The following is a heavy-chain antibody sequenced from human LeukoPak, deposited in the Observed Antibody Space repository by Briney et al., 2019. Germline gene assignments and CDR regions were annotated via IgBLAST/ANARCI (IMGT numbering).Heavy chain of an antibody. J-gene: IGHJ4*02. CDR1: GGSISTYY. CDR2: IYYSGST. CDR3: ARGGIRQTFDN. V-gene: IGHV4-59*01. Sequence: SETLSLTCTVSGGSISTYYWNWIRQPPGKGLEWIGYIYYSGSTNYNPSLKSRVTISVDTSKNQFSLNLTSVTAADTAVYYCARGGIRQTFDNWGQGTLVTVSS. D-gene: IGHD3-3*02.